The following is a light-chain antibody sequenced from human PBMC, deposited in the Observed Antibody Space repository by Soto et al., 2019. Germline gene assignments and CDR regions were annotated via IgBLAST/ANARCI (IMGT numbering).Light chain of an antibody. CDR2: DAS. J-gene: IGKJ3*01. V-gene: IGKV1-33*01. CDR3: QFSRFT. Sequence: DIQMTQSPSSLSASVGDRVTITCQASQDISNYLNWYQQKPGKAPKLLIYDASNLETGVPSRFSGSGSGTDFTFTISSLQPEDIATYYCQFSRFTLGPGTKVDIK. CDR1: QDISNY.